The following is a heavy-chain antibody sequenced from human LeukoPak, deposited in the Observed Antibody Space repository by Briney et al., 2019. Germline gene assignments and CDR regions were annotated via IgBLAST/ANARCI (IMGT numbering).Heavy chain of an antibody. J-gene: IGHJ4*02. Sequence: SETLSLTCAVSGGSISSSNWWSWVRQPPGKGLEWIGEIYHRGSTNYNPSLKSRVTISVDNSKNQFSLRLSSVTAADTAVYYCARVGRYGGTFFDYWGQGTLVTVSS. CDR2: IYHRGST. CDR1: GGSISSSNW. V-gene: IGHV4-4*02. CDR3: ARVGRYGGTFFDY. D-gene: IGHD4-23*01.